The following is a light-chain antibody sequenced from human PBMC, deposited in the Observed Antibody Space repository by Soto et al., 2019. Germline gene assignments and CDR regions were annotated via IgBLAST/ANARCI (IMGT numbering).Light chain of an antibody. CDR1: SSDVGGYNY. J-gene: IGLJ1*01. CDR3: CSNAGGPYV. V-gene: IGLV2-11*01. CDR2: DVS. Sequence: QSVLTQPRSVSGSPGQSVAISCTGTSSDVGGYNYVSWYQQHPGKAPKVMIYDVSKRPSGVPDRFSGSKSGNTASLTISGLQAEDEADYYCCSNAGGPYVFGTGTKVTV.